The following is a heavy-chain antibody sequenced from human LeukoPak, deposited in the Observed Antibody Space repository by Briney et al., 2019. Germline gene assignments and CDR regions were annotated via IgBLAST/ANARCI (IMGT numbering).Heavy chain of an antibody. CDR2: IYYSGST. CDR1: GGSISSGGYY. Sequence: PSETLSLTCTVSGGSISSGGYYWSWIRQHPGKGLEWIGHIYYSGSTYYNPSLKSRVTISVDTSKNQFSLKLSSATAADTAVYYCARRDEYSSSRVWFDPWGQGNPVTVSS. V-gene: IGHV4-31*03. CDR3: ARRDEYSSSRVWFDP. J-gene: IGHJ5*02. D-gene: IGHD6-6*01.